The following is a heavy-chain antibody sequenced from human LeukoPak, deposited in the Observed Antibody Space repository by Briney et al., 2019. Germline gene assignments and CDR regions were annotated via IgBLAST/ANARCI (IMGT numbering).Heavy chain of an antibody. Sequence: GGSLSLSCAASGFTFSSYAMSWVRQAPGKGLEWVSAISGSGGSTYYADSVKGRFTISRDNSKNTLYLQMNSLRAEDTAVYYCAKGREKGRITIFGVVINDFDYWGQGTLVTVSS. J-gene: IGHJ4*02. V-gene: IGHV3-23*01. CDR3: AKGREKGRITIFGVVINDFDY. CDR2: ISGSGGST. D-gene: IGHD3-3*01. CDR1: GFTFSSYA.